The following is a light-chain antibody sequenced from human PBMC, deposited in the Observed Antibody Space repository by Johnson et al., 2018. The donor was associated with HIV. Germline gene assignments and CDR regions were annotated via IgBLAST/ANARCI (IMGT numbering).Light chain of an antibody. Sequence: YVLTQSPSVSAAPGQKVTISCSGSSSNIGNNYVSWYQQLPGTAPKLLIYENNKRPSGIPDRFSGSKSGTSATLAITGLQTGDEADYYCGTWDTSLSAGGVFGSGTKVTVL. CDR3: GTWDTSLSAGGV. CDR2: ENN. J-gene: IGLJ1*01. CDR1: SSNIGNNY. V-gene: IGLV1-51*02.